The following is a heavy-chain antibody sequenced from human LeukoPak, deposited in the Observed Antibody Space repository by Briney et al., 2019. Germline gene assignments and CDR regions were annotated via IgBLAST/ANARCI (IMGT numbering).Heavy chain of an antibody. CDR2: INHCGST. V-gene: IGHV4-34*01. CDR3: ARGLLDTMVRGVIHYYYVMDV. D-gene: IGHD3-10*01. CDR1: GGPFSGYY. J-gene: IGHJ6*04. Sequence: PSETPSLTCAVYGGPFSGYYRSWIRQPPGKGLEWLGEINHCGSTNYHPSLKSRVTISVDTSKNQFSLKLSSVTAADTAVYYCARGLLDTMVRGVIHYYYVMDVWGKGTTVTVSS.